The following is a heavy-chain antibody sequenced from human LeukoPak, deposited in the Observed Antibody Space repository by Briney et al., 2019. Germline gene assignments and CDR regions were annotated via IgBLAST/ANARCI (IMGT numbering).Heavy chain of an antibody. J-gene: IGHJ6*03. CDR1: GFSVSINY. CDR2: FYSGGCT. Sequence: GGSLRLSCAASGFSVSINYMSWVRQAPGRGLEWVSFFYSGGCTNYADSVKGRFPIARDHSKNKPYFGMNSLRAEDTDVYYCARGLVVAARGRICYYYYYMDVWGKGTTVTVSS. V-gene: IGHV3-53*01. D-gene: IGHD2-15*01. CDR3: ARGLVVAARGRICYYYYYMDV.